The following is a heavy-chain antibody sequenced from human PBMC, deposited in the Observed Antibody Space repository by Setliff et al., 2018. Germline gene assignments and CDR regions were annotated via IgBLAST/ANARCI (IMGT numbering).Heavy chain of an antibody. CDR2: INTNTGNP. CDR3: ARGGVRGVIVLPGY. J-gene: IGHJ4*02. CDR1: GYTFTSYG. Sequence: ASVKVSCKASGYTFTSYGISWVRQAPGQGLEWMGWINTNTGNPTYAQGFTGRFVFSLDTSVSTAYLQISSLKAEDTAVYYCARGGVRGVIVLPGYWGQGTLVTVSS. D-gene: IGHD3-10*01. V-gene: IGHV7-4-1*02.